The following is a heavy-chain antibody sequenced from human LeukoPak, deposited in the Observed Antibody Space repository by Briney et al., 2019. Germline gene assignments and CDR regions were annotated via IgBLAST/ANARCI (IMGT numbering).Heavy chain of an antibody. V-gene: IGHV4-39*07. J-gene: IGHJ4*02. Sequence: PSETLSLTCTVSGGSISSSSYYWGWIRQPPGKGLEWIGNIFYSGHTYYNPSLNSRVTISVDTSKNQFSLNLNSVTAADTAVYYCARDGYNPIDYWGQGTLVTVSS. CDR2: IFYSGHT. CDR3: ARDGYNPIDY. CDR1: GGSISSSSYY. D-gene: IGHD5-24*01.